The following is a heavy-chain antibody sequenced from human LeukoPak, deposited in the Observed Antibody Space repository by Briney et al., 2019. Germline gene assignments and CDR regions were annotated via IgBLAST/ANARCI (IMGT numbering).Heavy chain of an antibody. J-gene: IGHJ3*02. D-gene: IGHD3-22*01. CDR1: GFTFSSYG. CDR2: ISYDGSNK. V-gene: IGHV3-30*18. CDR3: AKDLGYHDPPGAFDI. Sequence: GGSLRLSCAAPGFTFSSYGMHWVRQAPGKGLGWVAVISYDGSNKYYADSVKGRFTISRDNSKNTLYLQMNSLRAEDTAVYYCAKDLGYHDPPGAFDIWGQGTMVTVSS.